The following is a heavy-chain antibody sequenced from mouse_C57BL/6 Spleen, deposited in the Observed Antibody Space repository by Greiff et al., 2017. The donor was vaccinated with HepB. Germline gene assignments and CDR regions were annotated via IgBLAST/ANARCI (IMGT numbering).Heavy chain of an antibody. J-gene: IGHJ3*01. CDR2: VYPYNGGT. CDR3: AREGSRSWFAY. CDR1: GYTFTSYW. Sequence: QVQLQQPGTELVKPGASVKLSCKASGYTFTSYWITWVKQRPGQGLEWIGLVYPYNGGTSYNQKFKGKATLTVDTSSSTAYMALNSLTSEDSAVYYCAREGSRSWFAYWGQGTLVTVSA. V-gene: IGHV1-53*01.